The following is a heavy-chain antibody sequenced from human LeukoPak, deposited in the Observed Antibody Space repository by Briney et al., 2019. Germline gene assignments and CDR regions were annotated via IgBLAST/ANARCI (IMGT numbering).Heavy chain of an antibody. Sequence: GGSLRLSCAASGITFTNYAMSWVRQAPGKGLEWVSGISGSGGSTFYAGSVKGRFTISRDNSKNTLHLQMNSLRAEDTAVYYCAKVPSSSWYKGIDYWGQGALVTVSS. CDR3: AKVPSSSWYKGIDY. CDR2: ISGSGGST. CDR1: GITFTNYA. D-gene: IGHD6-13*01. J-gene: IGHJ4*02. V-gene: IGHV3-23*01.